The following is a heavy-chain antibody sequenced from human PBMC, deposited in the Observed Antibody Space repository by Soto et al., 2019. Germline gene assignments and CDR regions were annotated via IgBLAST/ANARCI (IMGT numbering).Heavy chain of an antibody. J-gene: IGHJ6*02. Sequence: EVQLVESGGGLVQPGGSLRLSCAASGFTFSGYWMSWVRQVPGKGLEWVANIKQDGSEQFYVDSVKGRFTISRDNAKNSLYLQMDSLRAEDSAVYYCARGAVWGQGTTVTVSS. CDR2: IKQDGSEQ. CDR3: ARGAV. CDR1: GFTFSGYW. V-gene: IGHV3-7*05.